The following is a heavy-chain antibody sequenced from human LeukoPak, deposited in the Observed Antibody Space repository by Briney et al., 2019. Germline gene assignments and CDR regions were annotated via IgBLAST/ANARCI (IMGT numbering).Heavy chain of an antibody. CDR3: ARDVCSSTSCCRDY. Sequence: KFQGRVTITRDTSASTAYMELSSLRSEDTAVYYCARDVCSSTSCCRDYWGQGTLVTVSS. V-gene: IGHV1-3*01. D-gene: IGHD2-2*01. J-gene: IGHJ4*02.